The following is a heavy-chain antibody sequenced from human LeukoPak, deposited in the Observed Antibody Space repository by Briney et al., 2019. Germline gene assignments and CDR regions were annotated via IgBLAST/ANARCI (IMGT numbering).Heavy chain of an antibody. D-gene: IGHD3-10*01. Sequence: ASVKVSCKASGYTFTSYSISWVRQAPGQGLEWMGWISAYNGNTNYAQKFQGRVTMTRDTSISTAYMELSRLRSDDTAVYYCARTHYYGSGSYWAYWGQGTLVTVSS. CDR1: GYTFTSYS. CDR2: ISAYNGNT. CDR3: ARTHYYGSGSYWAY. J-gene: IGHJ4*02. V-gene: IGHV1-18*01.